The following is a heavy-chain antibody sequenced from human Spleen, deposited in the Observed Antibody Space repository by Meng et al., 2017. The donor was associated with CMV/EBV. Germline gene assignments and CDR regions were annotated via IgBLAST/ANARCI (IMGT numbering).Heavy chain of an antibody. J-gene: IGHJ4*02. CDR1: FTFSGYW. V-gene: IGHV3-23*01. CDR3: AKGMSPTIFGVDTLYDY. CDR2: ISGNGGTT. D-gene: IGHD3-3*01. Sequence: FTFSGYWMHWVRQAPGKGLEWVSLISGNGGTTHYADFVEGRFTSFRDNAQKTVYLQMNSLRNEDTAVYYCAKGMSPTIFGVDTLYDYWGQGSLVTVSS.